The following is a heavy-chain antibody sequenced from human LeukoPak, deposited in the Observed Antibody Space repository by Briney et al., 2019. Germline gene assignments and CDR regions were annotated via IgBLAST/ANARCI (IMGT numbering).Heavy chain of an antibody. Sequence: GRSLRLSCAASGFTFSSYAMHWVRQAPGKGLEWVAVISYDGSNKYYADSVKGRFTISRDNSKNTLYLQMNSLRAEDTAVYYCAKEEGPGGSCHFDYWGQGTLVTVSS. J-gene: IGHJ4*02. CDR2: ISYDGSNK. CDR1: GFTFSSYA. CDR3: AKEEGPGGSCHFDY. V-gene: IGHV3-30-3*01. D-gene: IGHD2-15*01.